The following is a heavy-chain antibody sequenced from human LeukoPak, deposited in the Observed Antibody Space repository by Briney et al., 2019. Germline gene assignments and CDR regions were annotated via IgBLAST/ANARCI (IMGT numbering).Heavy chain of an antibody. J-gene: IGHJ6*02. V-gene: IGHV3-74*01. CDR3: ARDHSSSGMDV. CDR1: GFTFSSYW. Sequence: QPGGSLRLSCAASGFTFSSYWMHWVRQAPGKGLVWVSRINSDGSSTNYADSAKGRFTISTDNAKNSLYLQMNSLRAEDTAVYYCARDHSSSGMDVWGQGTTVTVSS. CDR2: INSDGSST.